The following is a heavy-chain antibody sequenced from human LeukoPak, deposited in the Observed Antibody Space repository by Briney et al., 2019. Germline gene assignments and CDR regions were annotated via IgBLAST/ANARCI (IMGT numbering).Heavy chain of an antibody. V-gene: IGHV3-23*01. D-gene: IGHD3-22*01. CDR2: ISGSGDST. Sequence: PGGSLRLSCAASGFTFSSYAMSWVRQAPGKGLEWVSGISGSGDSTYYADSVKGRFTISRDNSKNTLYLQMNSLRAEDTAVYYCAKSYDSSGAHFDYWGQGTLVTVSS. CDR3: AKSYDSSGAHFDY. CDR1: GFTFSSYA. J-gene: IGHJ4*02.